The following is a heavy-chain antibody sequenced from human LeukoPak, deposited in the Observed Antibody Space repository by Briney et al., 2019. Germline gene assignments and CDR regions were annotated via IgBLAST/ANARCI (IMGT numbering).Heavy chain of an antibody. CDR3: ASVVVAATTGDY. Sequence: KPGGSLRLSCAASGFTFSSYSMNWVRRAPGKGLEWVSSISSSSSYIYYADSVKGRFTISRDNAKNSLYLQMNSLRAEDTAVYYCASVVVAATTGDYWGQGTLVTVSS. V-gene: IGHV3-21*01. D-gene: IGHD2-15*01. CDR1: GFTFSSYS. J-gene: IGHJ4*02. CDR2: ISSSSSYI.